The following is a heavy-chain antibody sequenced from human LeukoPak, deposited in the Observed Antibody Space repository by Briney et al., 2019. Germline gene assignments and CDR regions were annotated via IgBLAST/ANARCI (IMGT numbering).Heavy chain of an antibody. Sequence: SQTLSLTCTVSGGSISSGGYYWSWIRQHPGKGLEWTGYIYYSGSTYYNPSLKSRVTISVDTSKNQFSLKLSSVTAADTAVYYCARVCSGGSCYSRDAFDIWGQGTMVTVSS. CDR2: IYYSGST. D-gene: IGHD2-15*01. CDR1: GGSISSGGYY. V-gene: IGHV4-31*03. J-gene: IGHJ3*02. CDR3: ARVCSGGSCYSRDAFDI.